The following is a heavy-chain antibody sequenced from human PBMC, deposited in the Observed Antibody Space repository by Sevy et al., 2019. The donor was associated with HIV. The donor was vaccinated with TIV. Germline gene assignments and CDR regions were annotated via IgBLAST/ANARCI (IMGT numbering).Heavy chain of an antibody. V-gene: IGHV4-39*01. CDR1: GGSISSSSYY. CDR3: ARRRVVGATRYYFDY. D-gene: IGHD1-26*01. J-gene: IGHJ4*02. Sequence: SETLSLTYTVSGGSISSSSYYWGWIRQPPGKGLEWIGSIYYSGSTYYNPSLKSRVTISVDTSKNQFSLKLSSVTAADTAVYYCARRRVVGATRYYFDYWGQGTLVTVSS. CDR2: IYYSGST.